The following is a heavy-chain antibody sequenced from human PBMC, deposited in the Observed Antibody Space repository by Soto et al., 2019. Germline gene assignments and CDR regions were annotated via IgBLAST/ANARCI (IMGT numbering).Heavy chain of an antibody. V-gene: IGHV4-34*01. CDR2: INPSGST. J-gene: IGHJ6*03. CDR1: GGSFSGYY. CDR3: ARQSWKMVATMHYYYMDV. D-gene: IGHD5-12*01. Sequence: SETLSLTCAVYGGSFSGYYWSWIRQPPGKGLEWIGEINPSGSTNYNPSLKSRVTISVDTSKNQFSLKLSSVTAADTAVYYCARQSWKMVATMHYYYMDVWGKGTTVTVSS.